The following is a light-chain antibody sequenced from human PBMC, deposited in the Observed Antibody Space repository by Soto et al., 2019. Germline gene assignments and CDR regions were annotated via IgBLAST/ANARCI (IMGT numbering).Light chain of an antibody. CDR2: QAS. J-gene: IGKJ1*01. CDR1: QSVGDR. CDR3: QQYTNYPWT. V-gene: IGKV1-5*03. Sequence: DIQMTQSPSTLSAFIGDRVTISCRASQSVGDRLAWYQQKPGQAPKLLIYQASVLETGVPPRFSGSASGTDFPLPITSLQPDDFATYYCQQYTNYPWTFGQGTKVEIK.